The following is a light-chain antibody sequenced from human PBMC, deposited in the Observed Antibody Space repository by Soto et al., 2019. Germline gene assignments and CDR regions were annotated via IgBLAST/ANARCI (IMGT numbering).Light chain of an antibody. J-gene: IGKJ5*01. Sequence: ENVFIQAASTLSLSPGERATLSCRASQSVSSYLAWYQQKPGQAPRLLIYDASNRATGIPARFSGSGSGTDFTLTISSLEPEDFALYYCQQHDILPITFGQGTRLEIK. CDR3: QQHDILPIT. V-gene: IGKV3-11*01. CDR1: QSVSSY. CDR2: DAS.